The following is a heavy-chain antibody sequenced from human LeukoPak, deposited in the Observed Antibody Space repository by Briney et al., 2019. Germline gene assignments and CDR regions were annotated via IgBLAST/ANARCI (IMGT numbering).Heavy chain of an antibody. D-gene: IGHD6-19*01. Sequence: GGSLRLSCEASGFTFTTYWIHWVRQGPGKGLVWVSRIKYDGSTSNYADSVKGRFTISRDNAKNTVYLQMNSLRAEDTAVYYCARVPLGTQQWLESRRGMDVWGQGTTVTVSS. J-gene: IGHJ6*02. CDR2: IKYDGSTS. CDR1: GFTFTTYW. CDR3: ARVPLGTQQWLESRRGMDV. V-gene: IGHV3-74*01.